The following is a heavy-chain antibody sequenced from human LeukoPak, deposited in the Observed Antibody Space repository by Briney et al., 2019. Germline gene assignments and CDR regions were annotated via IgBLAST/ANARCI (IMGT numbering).Heavy chain of an antibody. D-gene: IGHD6-13*01. CDR1: GGSFSGYY. V-gene: IGHV4-34*01. CDR3: ARCSYSSSWYVDYYYYYYMDV. J-gene: IGHJ6*03. Sequence: PSETLFLTCAVYGGSFSGYYWNWIRQSPGMGLEWIGEINHSGSTNYNPSLKSRVTISVDTSKNQFSLKLSSVTAADTAVYYCARCSYSSSWYVDYYYYYYMDVWGKGTTVTISS. CDR2: INHSGST.